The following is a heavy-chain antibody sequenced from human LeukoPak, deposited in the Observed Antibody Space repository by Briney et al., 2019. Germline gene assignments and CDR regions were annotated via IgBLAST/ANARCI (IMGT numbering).Heavy chain of an antibody. D-gene: IGHD3-3*01. Sequence: GGSLRLSCAASGFTFSGAAMEWVRQAPGKGLEWVSSITGDSIWIYYADSVKGRFTISRDNTKNSLSLQMNSLRAEDTAVYYCARDLRDFWSGYWNYYYYGMDVWGQGTTVTVSS. J-gene: IGHJ6*02. CDR1: GFTFSGAA. CDR3: ARDLRDFWSGYWNYYYYGMDV. V-gene: IGHV3-21*01. CDR2: ITGDSIWI.